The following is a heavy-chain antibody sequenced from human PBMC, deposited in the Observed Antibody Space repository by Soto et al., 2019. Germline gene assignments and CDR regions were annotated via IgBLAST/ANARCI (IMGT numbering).Heavy chain of an antibody. Sequence: GGSLRLSCAASGFTFSSYAMSWVRQAPGKGLEWVSAISGSGGSTYYADSVKGRFTISRDNSKNTLYLQMNSLRAEDTAVYYCAKDLMGPIAVAAYFQHWGQDTLVTVSS. V-gene: IGHV3-23*01. J-gene: IGHJ1*01. CDR2: ISGSGGST. CDR3: AKDLMGPIAVAAYFQH. CDR1: GFTFSSYA. D-gene: IGHD6-19*01.